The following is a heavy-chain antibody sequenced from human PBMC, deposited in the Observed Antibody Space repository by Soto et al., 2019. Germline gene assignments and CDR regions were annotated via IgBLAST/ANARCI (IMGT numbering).Heavy chain of an antibody. J-gene: IGHJ6*02. CDR3: ARGLGTYCTSFSCSNYYFGMGV. Sequence: EVQLVESGGDLIQSGGSLRLSCAVSGVTVSDSYINWVRQAPGRGLEWVSVTYNGGTTFYADSVKGRFTISRDVSKNTVDLPMNNLRVEDTAIYYCARGLGTYCTSFSCSNYYFGMGVWGRGTTVTVSS. CDR2: TYNGGTT. D-gene: IGHD2-2*01. V-gene: IGHV3-53*01. CDR1: GVTVSDSY.